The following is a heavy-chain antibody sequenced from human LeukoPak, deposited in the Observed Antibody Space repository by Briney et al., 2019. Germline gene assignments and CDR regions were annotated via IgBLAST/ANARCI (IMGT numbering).Heavy chain of an antibody. CDR3: TTVLRWELLINY. J-gene: IGHJ4*02. CDR2: IKSKTDGETT. V-gene: IGHV3-15*01. Sequence: GGSLRLSCAASGFPLGNAWMRWVRQAPGKGLEWVGRIKSKTDGETTDHAAPVKGRFTISRDDSKDTLYLQMNNLKTEDTAVYYCTTVLRWELLINYWGQGTLVTVSS. D-gene: IGHD1-26*01. CDR1: GFPLGNAW.